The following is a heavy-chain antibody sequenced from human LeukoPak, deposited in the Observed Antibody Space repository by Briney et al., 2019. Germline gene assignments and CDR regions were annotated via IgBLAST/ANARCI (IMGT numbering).Heavy chain of an antibody. CDR3: ARDWVYKIDY. J-gene: IGHJ4*02. V-gene: IGHV3-74*01. CDR2: ISHDGFI. CDR1: GFTFSSYV. Sequence: PGGSLRLSCETAGFTFSSYVTHWVRRTPGKGLVWVSPISHDGFISYADSVKGRFTISRDNAKNTLILQMNSLRAEDTAVYYCARDWVYKIDYWGRGTLVTVSS. D-gene: IGHD5-24*01.